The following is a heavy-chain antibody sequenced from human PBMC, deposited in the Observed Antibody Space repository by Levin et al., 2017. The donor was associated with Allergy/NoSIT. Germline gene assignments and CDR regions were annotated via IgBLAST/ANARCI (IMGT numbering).Heavy chain of an antibody. J-gene: IGHJ4*02. CDR2: IKQDGSEK. Sequence: GESLKISCAASGFTFSSYWMSWVRQAPGKGLEWVANIKQDGSEKYYVDSVKGRFTISRDNAKNSLYLQMNGLRAEDTAVYYCARNSWDTFDYWGQGTLVTVSS. D-gene: IGHD5-18*01. V-gene: IGHV3-7*01. CDR3: ARNSWDTFDY. CDR1: GFTFSSYW.